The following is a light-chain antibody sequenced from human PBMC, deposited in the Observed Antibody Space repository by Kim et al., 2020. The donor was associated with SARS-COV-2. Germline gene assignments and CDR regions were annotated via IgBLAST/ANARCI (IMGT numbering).Light chain of an antibody. J-gene: IGLJ1*01. CDR1: NSDVGSSDF. CDR3: SDYTDVRTCV. CDR2: EG. Sequence: QSALTQPASVSGSPGQSITISCTGTNSDVGSSDFVSWYQQYPDKAPTLIMYEGRRPWGISDRFSASKSGTMASLTISGLQTEDEADYFCSDYTDVRTCVFGTGTQLTVL. V-gene: IGLV2-14*01.